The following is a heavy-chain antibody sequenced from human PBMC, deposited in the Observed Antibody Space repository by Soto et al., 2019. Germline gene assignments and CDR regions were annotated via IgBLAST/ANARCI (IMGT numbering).Heavy chain of an antibody. D-gene: IGHD2-15*01. CDR2: IRGSGGST. Sequence: EVQLLESGGGLVQPGGSLRLSCAASGFTFSSYAMSWVRQAPGKGLEWVSAIRGSGGSTSYADSVTGRFPIARDNSENTLYLQMDSLRAEDTAVYYCAKLEYCSGCCCSNSWGQGTLVTVSS. CDR3: AKLEYCSGCCCSNS. V-gene: IGHV3-23*01. J-gene: IGHJ4*02. CDR1: GFTFSSYA.